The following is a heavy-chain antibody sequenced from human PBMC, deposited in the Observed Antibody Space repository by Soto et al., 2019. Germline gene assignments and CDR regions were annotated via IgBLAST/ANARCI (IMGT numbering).Heavy chain of an antibody. CDR2: IIPIFGTA. CDR3: ARDKGIAARPNYFDY. CDR1: GGTFSSYA. D-gene: IGHD6-6*01. V-gene: IGHV1-69*13. J-gene: IGHJ4*02. Sequence: ASVNVSCKASGGTFSSYAISWVRQAPGQGLEWMGGIIPIFGTANYAQKFQGRVTITADESTSTAYMELSSLRSEDTAVYYCARDKGIAARPNYFDYWGQGTLVTVSS.